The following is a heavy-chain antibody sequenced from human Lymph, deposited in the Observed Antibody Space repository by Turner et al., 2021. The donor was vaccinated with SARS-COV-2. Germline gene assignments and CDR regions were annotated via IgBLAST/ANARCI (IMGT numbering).Heavy chain of an antibody. V-gene: IGHV1-2*02. D-gene: IGHD3-22*01. CDR2: INPDSGGT. J-gene: IGHJ3*01. CDR1: AYTFTGYY. Sequence: QVQLVQSGAEVTEPGASVKVSCKASAYTFTGYYMHWVRQAPGQGLEWMGWINPDSGGTNYAQNFQDRVTRTRDTSISTAYMELSRLRSDDTAVYYCARGGLYYYNSSAYYGDAFDFWGQGTMVTVSS. CDR3: ARGGLYYYNSSAYYGDAFDF.